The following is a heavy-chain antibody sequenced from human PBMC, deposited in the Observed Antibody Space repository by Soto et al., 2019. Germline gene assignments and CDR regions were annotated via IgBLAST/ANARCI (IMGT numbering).Heavy chain of an antibody. V-gene: IGHV3-15*01. Sequence: EVQLVESGGGLVKPGGSLRLSCAASGFTFSNAWMSWVRQAPGKGLEWVGRIKSKTDGGTTDYAAPVKGRFTISRDDSKNTLYLQMNSLKTEDTAVYYCTTGQYGGRTQGYWYFDLWGRGTLVTVSS. CDR2: IKSKTDGGTT. J-gene: IGHJ2*01. CDR3: TTGQYGGRTQGYWYFDL. CDR1: GFTFSNAW. D-gene: IGHD4-17*01.